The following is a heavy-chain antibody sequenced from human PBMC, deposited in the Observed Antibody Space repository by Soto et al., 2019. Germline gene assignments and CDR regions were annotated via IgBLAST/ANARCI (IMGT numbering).Heavy chain of an antibody. CDR2: IYYSGST. D-gene: IGHD5-12*01. CDR1: GGSISSSDYY. J-gene: IGHJ4*02. V-gene: IGHV4-39*01. Sequence: SGTLSLTCTVSGGSISSSDYYWGWIRQPPGKGLEWIGSIYYSGSTYYNPSLRSRVTISVDTSKNQFSLKLSSVTAADTAVYYCARYEYSGLFDYWGQGTLVNVSS. CDR3: ARYEYSGLFDY.